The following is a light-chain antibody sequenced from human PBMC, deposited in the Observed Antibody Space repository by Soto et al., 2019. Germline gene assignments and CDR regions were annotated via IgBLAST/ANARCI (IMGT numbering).Light chain of an antibody. CDR2: GAS. J-gene: IGKJ1*01. V-gene: IGKV3-15*01. CDR1: QSVSSN. CDR3: PQYNNWPRT. Sequence: VVTQSPGTLSVSPGERATPSCRASQSVSSNLAWYQQKPGQAPRLLIYGASTRATGIPARFSGSGSGTEFTLTISSLQSEDFAVYYCPQYNNWPRTFGQGTKVDIK.